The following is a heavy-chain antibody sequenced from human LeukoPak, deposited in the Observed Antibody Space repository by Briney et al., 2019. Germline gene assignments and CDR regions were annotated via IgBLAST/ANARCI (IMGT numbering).Heavy chain of an antibody. CDR1: GYTFTSFG. D-gene: IGHD3/OR15-3a*01. V-gene: IGHV1-18*04. CDR2: ISGYNGNT. J-gene: IGHJ4*02. Sequence: ASVKVSCEASGYTFTSFGINWVRQAPGQGLEWMGWISGYNGNTNYAQKFQGRVTMTTDTSTSTAYMELRSLRSDDTAVYYCARDAGWTYYFDYWGQGTLVTVSS. CDR3: ARDAGWTYYFDY.